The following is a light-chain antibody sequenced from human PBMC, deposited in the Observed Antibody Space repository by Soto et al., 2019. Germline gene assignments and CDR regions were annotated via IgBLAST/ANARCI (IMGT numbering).Light chain of an antibody. CDR1: QSVSSSF. V-gene: IGKV3-20*01. J-gene: IGKJ1*01. CDR3: QQYVTSPWA. CDR2: GAS. Sequence: EIVLTQSPGTLSLSPGERATLSCRASQSVSSSFLAWYQQKPGQAPRLLIYGASNRATGIPDRFSGSGSGTDFTLTISRLEPEDFAVYYCQQYVTSPWAFGQGTKAAIK.